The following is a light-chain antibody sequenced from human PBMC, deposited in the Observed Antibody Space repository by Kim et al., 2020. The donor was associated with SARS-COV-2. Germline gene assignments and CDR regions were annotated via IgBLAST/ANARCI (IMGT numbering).Light chain of an antibody. CDR2: AAS. CDR1: QGISSY. CDR3: QQYYSYRWT. J-gene: IGKJ1*01. V-gene: IGKV1-8*01. Sequence: ASTGDRVTITCRASQGISSYLAWYQHKPGKAPKLLIYAASTLQSGVPSRFSGSGSGTDFTLTICCLQSEDFATYYCQQYYSYRWTFGQGTKVDIK.